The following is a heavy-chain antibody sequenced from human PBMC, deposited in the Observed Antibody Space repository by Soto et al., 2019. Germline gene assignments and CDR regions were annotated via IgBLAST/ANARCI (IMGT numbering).Heavy chain of an antibody. CDR2: ITSSGATI. Sequence: EVQLVESGGGLVQPGGSLRLSCTASGFSFSDYSMKWVRQAPGKGLEWVSKITSSGATIYYADSVKGRLTIARENARNSLYLQMNSLRDEDTAVYYCARDLYSGSYSEAYWGQGTLVTVSS. CDR3: ARDLYSGSYSEAY. D-gene: IGHD1-26*01. J-gene: IGHJ4*02. CDR1: GFSFSDYS. V-gene: IGHV3-48*02.